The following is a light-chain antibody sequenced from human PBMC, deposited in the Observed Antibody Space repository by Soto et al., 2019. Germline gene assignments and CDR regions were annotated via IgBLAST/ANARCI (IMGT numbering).Light chain of an antibody. CDR3: QQYNNGPVFT. J-gene: IGKJ2*01. Sequence: EIVMTQSPATLSVSPGERATLSCRASQSVSSTLAWYQQKPGQAPRLLIYGASTSATGIPARFSGGWSGTEFIRTISSLQSEDVAGCYRQQYNNGPVFTFGQGTKLEIK. V-gene: IGKV3-15*01. CDR1: QSVSST. CDR2: GAS.